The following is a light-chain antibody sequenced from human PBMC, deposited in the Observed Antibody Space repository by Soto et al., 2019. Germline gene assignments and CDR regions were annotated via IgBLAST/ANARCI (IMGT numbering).Light chain of an antibody. CDR2: GAS. CDR1: QDIRTE. CDR3: LQDYNYPRT. Sequence: AIQMTQSPSSLSASVGDRVTITCRSSQDIRTELGWYQQRPGEAPNLLIYGASTLQNGVPSRFSGSGSGTDFFLTISSLQVEDVATYFCLQDYNYPRTFCQVTKLQIK. V-gene: IGKV1-6*01. J-gene: IGKJ2*01.